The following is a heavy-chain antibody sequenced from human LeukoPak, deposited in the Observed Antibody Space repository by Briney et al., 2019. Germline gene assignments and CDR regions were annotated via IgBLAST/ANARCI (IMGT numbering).Heavy chain of an antibody. J-gene: IGHJ4*02. V-gene: IGHV1-69*05. Sequence: SVKVSCKASGGTFSSYAISWVRQAPGQGLEWMGRIIPIFGTANYAQKLQGRVTMTTDTSTSTAYMELRSLRSDDTAVYYCARDDLLPAASCDYWGQGTLVTVSS. D-gene: IGHD2-2*01. CDR1: GGTFSSYA. CDR3: ARDDLLPAASCDY. CDR2: IIPIFGTA.